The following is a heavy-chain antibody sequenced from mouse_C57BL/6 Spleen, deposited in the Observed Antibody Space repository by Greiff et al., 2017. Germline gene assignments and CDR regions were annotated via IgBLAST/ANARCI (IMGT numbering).Heavy chain of an antibody. J-gene: IGHJ1*03. V-gene: IGHV14-4*01. Sequence: EVKLMESGAELVRPGASVKLSCTASGFNIKDDYMHWVKQRPEQGLEWIGWIDPENGDTEYASKFQGKATITADTSSNTAYLQLSSLTSEDTAVYYCTTSYGSSYGYFDVWGTGTTVTVSS. CDR2: IDPENGDT. CDR3: TTSYGSSYGYFDV. D-gene: IGHD1-1*01. CDR1: GFNIKDDY.